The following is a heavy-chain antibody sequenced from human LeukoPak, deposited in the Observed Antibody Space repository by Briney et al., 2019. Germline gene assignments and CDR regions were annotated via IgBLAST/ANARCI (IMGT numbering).Heavy chain of an antibody. J-gene: IGHJ6*03. CDR2: INPNSGGT. D-gene: IGHD2-2*01. CDR1: GYTFTSYG. Sequence: GASVKVSCKASGYTFTSYGISWVRQAPGQGLEWMGWINPNSGGTNYAQKFQGRVTMTRDTSISTAYMELSRLRSDDTAVYYCAREPSYCSSTSCYSYYMDVWGKGTTVTVSS. V-gene: IGHV1-2*02. CDR3: AREPSYCSSTSCYSYYMDV.